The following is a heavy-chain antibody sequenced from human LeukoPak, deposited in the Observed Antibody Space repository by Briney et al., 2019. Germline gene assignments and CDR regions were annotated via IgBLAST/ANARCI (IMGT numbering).Heavy chain of an antibody. CDR3: ARDWDWNLAPAFSSSAFDI. CDR1: GGTFSSYA. V-gene: IGHV1-69*13. Sequence: SVKVSCKASGGTFSSYAISWVRQAPGQGLEWMGGIIPIFGTANYAQKFQGRVTITADESTSTAYMELSSLRSEGTAVYYCARDWDWNLAPAFSSSAFDIWGQGTMVTVSS. CDR2: IIPIFGTA. J-gene: IGHJ3*02. D-gene: IGHD1-1*01.